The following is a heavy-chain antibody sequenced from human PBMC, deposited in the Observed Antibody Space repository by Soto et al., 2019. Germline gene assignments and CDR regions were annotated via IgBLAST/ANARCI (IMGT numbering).Heavy chain of an antibody. D-gene: IGHD1-20*01. Sequence: PSETLSLTCAVYGGSFSGYYWSWIRQPPGKGLEWIGEINHSRSTNYSPSLKGRVTISVDTSKNQFSLKLSSVTAADTAVYYCARDQRYNGNRGRVFDIGGQGTMVTVSS. J-gene: IGHJ3*02. CDR1: GGSFSGYY. V-gene: IGHV4-34*01. CDR3: ARDQRYNGNRGRVFDI. CDR2: INHSRST.